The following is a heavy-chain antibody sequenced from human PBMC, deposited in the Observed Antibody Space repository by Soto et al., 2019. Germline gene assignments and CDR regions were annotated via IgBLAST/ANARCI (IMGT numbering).Heavy chain of an antibody. J-gene: IGHJ6*02. Sequence: GASVKVSCKASGGTFSSYAISWVRQAPGQGLEWMGGIIPIFGTANYAQKFQGRVTITADESTSTAYMELSSLRSEDTAVYYCARNDEIIAVARSSPTYYYGMDVWGQGTTVTVSS. D-gene: IGHD6-19*01. CDR1: GGTFSSYA. V-gene: IGHV1-69*13. CDR2: IIPIFGTA. CDR3: ARNDEIIAVARSSPTYYYGMDV.